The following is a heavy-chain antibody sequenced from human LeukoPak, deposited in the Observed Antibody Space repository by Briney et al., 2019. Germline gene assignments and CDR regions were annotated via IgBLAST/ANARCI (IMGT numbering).Heavy chain of an antibody. CDR2: ISAYNGDT. CDR1: GYTFARYG. CDR3: ARDPALVTTPGRPDY. Sequence: GSVKVSCKASGYTFARYGITWVRQAPGQGLEWMGWISAYNGDTKFAQHLQDRVTLTTDASTGTAYMEMRSLTSDDTALYYCARDPALVTTPGRPDYWGRGTLITVSS. V-gene: IGHV1-18*01. J-gene: IGHJ4*02. D-gene: IGHD1/OR15-1a*01.